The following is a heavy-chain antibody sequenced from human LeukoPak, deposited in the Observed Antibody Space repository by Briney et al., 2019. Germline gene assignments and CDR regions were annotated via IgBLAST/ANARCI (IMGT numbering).Heavy chain of an antibody. D-gene: IGHD2/OR15-2a*01. CDR1: GFTFSSYA. CDR3: ARENNVWNILYSYYLDV. J-gene: IGHJ6*03. Sequence: PGGSLRLSCAASGFTFSSYAMSWVRQAPGKGLEWVSAISGSGGSTYYADSVKGRFTISRDNPKNSLYLQMNSLTTADTAVYFCARENNVWNILYSYYLDVWGKGTTVTVSS. V-gene: IGHV3-23*01. CDR2: ISGSGGST.